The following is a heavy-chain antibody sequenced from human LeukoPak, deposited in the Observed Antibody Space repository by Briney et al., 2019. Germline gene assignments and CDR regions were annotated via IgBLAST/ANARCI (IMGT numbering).Heavy chain of an antibody. Sequence: SSSYXWGWIRQPXGKGLERIGSIYYSGSTYYNPSLKSRVTISVDTSKNQFSLKLSSVTAADTAVYYCARHPDYDFWSGYSTYYFDYWGQGTLVTVSS. D-gene: IGHD3-3*01. J-gene: IGHJ4*02. CDR2: IYYSGST. V-gene: IGHV4-39*01. CDR3: ARHPDYDFWSGYSTYYFDY. CDR1: SSSYX.